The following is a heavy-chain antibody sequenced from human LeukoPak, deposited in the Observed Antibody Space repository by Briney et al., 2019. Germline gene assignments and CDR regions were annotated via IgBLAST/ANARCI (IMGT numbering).Heavy chain of an antibody. D-gene: IGHD6-6*01. CDR3: AKDFPSSSFDY. CDR1: GFTFSDYY. V-gene: IGHV3-11*04. J-gene: IGHJ4*02. Sequence: GGSLRLSCAASGFTFSDYYMSWIRQAPGKGLEWVSYISSSGSTIYYADSVKGRFTISRDNSKNTLYLQMNSLRAEDTAVYYCAKDFPSSSFDYWGQGTLVTVSS. CDR2: ISSSGSTI.